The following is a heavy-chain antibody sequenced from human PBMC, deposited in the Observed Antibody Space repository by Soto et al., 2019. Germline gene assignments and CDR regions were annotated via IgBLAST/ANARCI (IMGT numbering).Heavy chain of an antibody. J-gene: IGHJ4*02. CDR1: GFTFSRYW. CDR3: ARGGDTHGLVLGD. V-gene: IGHV3-74*01. D-gene: IGHD1-26*01. Sequence: GGSLRLSCAASGFTFSRYWMHWVRQVPGKGLVWVAHINSDESSTTYADSVKGRFTISRDNAKKTLSLEMNSLRAEDTAVYYCARGGDTHGLVLGDWGQGTPVTVSS. CDR2: INSDESST.